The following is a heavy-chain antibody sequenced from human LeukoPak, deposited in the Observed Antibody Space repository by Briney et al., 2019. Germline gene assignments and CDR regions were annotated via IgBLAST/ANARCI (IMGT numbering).Heavy chain of an antibody. CDR3: ARHSSGSGGAFQY. CDR1: GGSISSYY. D-gene: IGHD6-19*01. Sequence: SETLSLTCTVSGGSISSYYWSWIRQPPGKGLEWIGYMDDSGSTNYNPSLTSRVTISEDTSKNQLSLKLGFVTAADTAVYYCARHSSGSGGAFQYWGQGTPVTVSS. V-gene: IGHV4-59*08. CDR2: MDDSGST. J-gene: IGHJ4*02.